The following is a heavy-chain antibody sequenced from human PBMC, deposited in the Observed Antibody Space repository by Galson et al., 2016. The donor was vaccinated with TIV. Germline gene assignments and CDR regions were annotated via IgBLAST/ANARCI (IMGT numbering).Heavy chain of an antibody. CDR3: TRNPAEMRKESDYYDY. CDR2: INWNGRKT. Sequence: SLRLSCATSGFNLDDSAFTWVRQVPGKGLEWVCDINWNGRKTRYRDSVTGRFTVSRDNGKKTLYLQLSSLRTEDTGLYYCTRNPAEMRKESDYYDYWGQGTLVTVSS. D-gene: IGHD5-24*01. V-gene: IGHV3-20*04. CDR1: GFNLDDSA. J-gene: IGHJ4*02.